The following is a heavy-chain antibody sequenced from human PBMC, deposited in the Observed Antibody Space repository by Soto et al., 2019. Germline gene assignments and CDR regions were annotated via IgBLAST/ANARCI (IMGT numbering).Heavy chain of an antibody. CDR2: IYHSGST. Sequence: TSETLSLTCAVSGGSISSSNWWSWVRQPPWKGLEWIGEIYHSGSTNYNPSLKSSVTISVDKSKNQFSLKLSSVTAADTVVYYCARAWELLGEDAFDIWGQGTMVTVSS. D-gene: IGHD1-26*01. V-gene: IGHV4-4*02. CDR1: GGSISSSNW. J-gene: IGHJ3*02. CDR3: ARAWELLGEDAFDI.